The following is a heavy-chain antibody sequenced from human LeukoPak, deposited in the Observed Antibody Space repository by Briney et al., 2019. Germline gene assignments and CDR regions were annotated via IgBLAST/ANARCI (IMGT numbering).Heavy chain of an antibody. D-gene: IGHD3-16*01. CDR2: IYTSGST. J-gene: IGHJ4*02. CDR1: GGPISSGSYY. CDR3: ARWGAGDY. Sequence: SETLSLTCTVSGGPISSGSYYWSWIRQPAGKGLEWIGRIYTSGSTNYNPSLKSRVTISVDTSKNQFSLKLSSVTAADTAVYYCARWGAGDYWGQGTLVTVSS. V-gene: IGHV4-61*02.